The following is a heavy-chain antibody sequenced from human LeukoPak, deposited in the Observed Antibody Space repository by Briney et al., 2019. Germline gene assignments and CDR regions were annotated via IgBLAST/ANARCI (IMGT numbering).Heavy chain of an antibody. V-gene: IGHV4-31*03. CDR1: GGSISSGGYY. CDR3: ARGSPELVVFDY. Sequence: SETLSLTCTVSGGSISSGGYYWSWICQHPGKGLEWIGYIYYSGSTYYNPSLKSRVTISVDTSKNQFSLKLSSVTAADTAVYYCARGSPELVVFDYWGQGTLVTVSS. J-gene: IGHJ4*02. CDR2: IYYSGST. D-gene: IGHD2-8*02.